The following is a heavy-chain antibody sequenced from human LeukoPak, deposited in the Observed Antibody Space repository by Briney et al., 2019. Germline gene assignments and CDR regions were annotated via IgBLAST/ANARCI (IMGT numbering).Heavy chain of an antibody. Sequence: PSETLSLTCTVSGGSISSSNYYWGWIRQPPGKGLEWIASIYYSGITYYNPSLKSRVTISVDTSKNQFSLKLSSVTAADTAVYYCASSQYPIAAADNWFNPWGQGTLVTVSS. V-gene: IGHV4-39*01. CDR1: GGSISSSNYY. CDR2: IYYSGIT. CDR3: ASSQYPIAAADNWFNP. J-gene: IGHJ5*02. D-gene: IGHD6-13*01.